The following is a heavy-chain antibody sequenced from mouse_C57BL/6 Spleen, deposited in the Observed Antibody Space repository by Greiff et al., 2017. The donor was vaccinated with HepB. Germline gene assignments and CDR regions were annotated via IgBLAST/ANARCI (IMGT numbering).Heavy chain of an antibody. D-gene: IGHD3-3*01. CDR1: GYSITSGYY. Sequence: EVKLVESGPGLVKPSQSLSLTCSVTGYSITSGYYWNWIRQFPGNKLEWMGYISYDGSNNYNPSLKNRISITRDTSKNQFFLKLNSVTTEDTATYYCARDGTRGYFDVWGTGTTVTVSS. V-gene: IGHV3-6*01. J-gene: IGHJ1*03. CDR3: ARDGTRGYFDV. CDR2: ISYDGSN.